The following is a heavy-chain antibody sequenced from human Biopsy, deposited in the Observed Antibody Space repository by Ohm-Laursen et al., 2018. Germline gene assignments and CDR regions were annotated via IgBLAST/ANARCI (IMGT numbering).Heavy chain of an antibody. J-gene: IGHJ4*02. V-gene: IGHV3-23*01. CDR3: AKTRGEARAAANF. CDR2: VGGSGDST. Sequence: SLRLSCAASGFTFSNYAMTWVRQAPGKGLDWVSGVGGSGDSTYYADSVKGRFSTSRDNSNNTLYLQMNSLRVDDTAVYYCAKTRGEARAAANFWGQGTLVTVSS. D-gene: IGHD6-13*01. CDR1: GFTFSNYA.